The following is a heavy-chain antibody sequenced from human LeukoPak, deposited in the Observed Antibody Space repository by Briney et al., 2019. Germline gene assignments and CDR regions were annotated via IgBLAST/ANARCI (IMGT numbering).Heavy chain of an antibody. D-gene: IGHD1-14*01. J-gene: IGHJ4*02. CDR3: ARWVTTSDY. V-gene: IGHV1-2*02. CDR1: GYIFTGYY. Sequence: ASVKVSCKASGYIFTGYYMHWVRQAPGQGLEWMGWINPNSGGTNYAQKFQGRVTMTRDTSISTAYMELSRLRSDGTAVYYCARWVTTSDYWGQGTLVTVSS. CDR2: INPNSGGT.